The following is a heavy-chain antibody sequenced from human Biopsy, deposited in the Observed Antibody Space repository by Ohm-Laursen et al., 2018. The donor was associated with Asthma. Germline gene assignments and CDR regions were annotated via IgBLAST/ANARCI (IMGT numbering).Heavy chain of an antibody. V-gene: IGHV1-18*01. CDR1: GYTFNSAG. D-gene: IGHD3-10*01. Sequence: ASVKVSCKTSGYTFNSAGITWVRQAPGQGLEWMGWISVYNGNTKVAQKLQDKVTMVTDTSTSTAYMELRSLRSDDTAVYFCARAVDYSHYYGIDVWGQGTTVTVS. CDR2: ISVYNGNT. J-gene: IGHJ6*02. CDR3: ARAVDYSHYYGIDV.